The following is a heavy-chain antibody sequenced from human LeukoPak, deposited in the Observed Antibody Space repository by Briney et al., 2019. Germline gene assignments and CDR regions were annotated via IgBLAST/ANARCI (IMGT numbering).Heavy chain of an antibody. CDR1: GFTFTSSA. J-gene: IGHJ6*03. CDR2: IIPIFGTA. V-gene: IGHV1-69*13. Sequence: SVKVSCKASGFTFTSSAMQWVRQARGQGLEWMGGIIPIFGTANYAQKFQGRVTITADESTSTAYMELRSLRSDDTAVYYCARAPLAPNGDYYYYYYMDVWGKGTTVTVSS. D-gene: IGHD2-8*01. CDR3: ARAPLAPNGDYYYYYYMDV.